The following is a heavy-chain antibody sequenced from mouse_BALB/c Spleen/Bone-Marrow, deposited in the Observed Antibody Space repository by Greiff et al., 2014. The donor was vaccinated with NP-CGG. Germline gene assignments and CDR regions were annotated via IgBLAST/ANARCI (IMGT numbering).Heavy chain of an antibody. CDR1: GYTFTSYY. CDR2: IYPGDGST. J-gene: IGHJ1*01. Sequence: LVESGPELVKPGASVKMSCKASGYTFTSYYIHWVKQRPGQGLEWIGWIYPGDGSTKYNEKFKGKTTLTAGKSSSTAYMLLSSLTSEDSAIHFCAIYYDYSWYFDVWGAGTTVTVSS. D-gene: IGHD2-4*01. V-gene: IGHV1S56*01. CDR3: AIYYDYSWYFDV.